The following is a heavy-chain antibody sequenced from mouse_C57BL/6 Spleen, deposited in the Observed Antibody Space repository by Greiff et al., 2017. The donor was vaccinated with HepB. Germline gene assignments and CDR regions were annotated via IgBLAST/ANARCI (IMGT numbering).Heavy chain of an antibody. D-gene: IGHD2-4*01. Sequence: VQLQQSGAELVKPGASVKISCKASGYAFSSYWMNWVKQRPGKGLEWIGQIYPGDGDTNYNGKFKGKATLTADKSSSTASMQLSSLTSEDSAVYFCASFYDYDASWFAYWGQGTLVTVSA. CDR2: IYPGDGDT. CDR1: GYAFSSYW. V-gene: IGHV1-80*01. CDR3: ASFYDYDASWFAY. J-gene: IGHJ3*01.